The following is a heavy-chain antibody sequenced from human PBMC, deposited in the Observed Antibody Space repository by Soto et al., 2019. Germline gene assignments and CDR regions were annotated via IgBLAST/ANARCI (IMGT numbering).Heavy chain of an antibody. V-gene: IGHV3-13*01. CDR2: IGTAGDT. Sequence: HPGGSLRLSCAASGFTFSSYDMHWVRQATGKGLEWVSAIGTAGDTYYPGSVKGRFTISRENAKNSLYLQMNSLRAEDTAVYYCARASGATNYYYYGMDVWGQGTTVTVSS. J-gene: IGHJ6*02. CDR3: ARASGATNYYYYGMDV. D-gene: IGHD3-10*01. CDR1: GFTFSSYD.